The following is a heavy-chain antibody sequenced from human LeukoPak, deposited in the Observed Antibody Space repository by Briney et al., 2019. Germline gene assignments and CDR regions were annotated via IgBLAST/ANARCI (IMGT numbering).Heavy chain of an antibody. CDR1: GCLFTSYW. V-gene: IGHV5-51*01. D-gene: IGHD3-10*01. CDR3: ARGHSLLWFGESIFDWFDP. CDR2: IYPGESDT. J-gene: IGHJ5*02. Sequence: GGSLEISWQGSGCLFTSYWIGWVRQMPGKGLEWMGIIYPGESDTRYSPSFQGQVTISADNSIRTAYLQWSSLKASDTAMYYCARGHSLLWFGESIFDWFDPWGQGTLVTVSS.